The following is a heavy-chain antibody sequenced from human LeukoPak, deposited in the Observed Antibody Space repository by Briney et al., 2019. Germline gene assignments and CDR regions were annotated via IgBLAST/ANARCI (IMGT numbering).Heavy chain of an antibody. J-gene: IGHJ4*02. V-gene: IGHV4-39*01. CDR2: IYYSGST. CDR3: ASGPRPFDY. Sequence: SETLSLTCSVSGGSISRSSYYWGWIRQPPGKGVEWIGSIYYSGSTYYNPSLKSRVTISVDTSKNQFSLKLSSVTAADTAVYYCASGPRPFDYWGQGTLVTVSS. CDR1: GGSISRSSYY.